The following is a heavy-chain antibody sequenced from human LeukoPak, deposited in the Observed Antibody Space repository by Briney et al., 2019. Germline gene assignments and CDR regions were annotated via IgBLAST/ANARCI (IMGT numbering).Heavy chain of an antibody. CDR2: IYYSGST. Sequence: SETLSLTCTVSGGSISSSSYYWGWIRQPPGKGLEWIGSIYYSGSTNYNPSLKSRVTISVDTSKNQFSLKLSSVTAADTAVYYCARVGGRRWFDPWGQGTLVTVSS. D-gene: IGHD2-15*01. J-gene: IGHJ5*02. V-gene: IGHV4-39*07. CDR1: GGSISSSSYY. CDR3: ARVGGRRWFDP.